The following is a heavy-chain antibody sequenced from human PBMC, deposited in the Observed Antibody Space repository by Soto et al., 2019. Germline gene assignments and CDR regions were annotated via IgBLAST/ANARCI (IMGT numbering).Heavy chain of an antibody. CDR1: GYSLSSGSY. Sequence: NPSETMSLTCTVSGYSLSSGSYWAWIRQPPRKGPEWIASIYHGGTTSYNPSLKSRITISVDTSNNQFSLKLTSVSAADTAVYYSARVRVMVVAGSTFDYWGHGTLVTVSS. CDR3: ARVRVMVVAGSTFDY. V-gene: IGHV4-38-2*02. CDR2: IYHGGTT. J-gene: IGHJ4*01. D-gene: IGHD6-19*01.